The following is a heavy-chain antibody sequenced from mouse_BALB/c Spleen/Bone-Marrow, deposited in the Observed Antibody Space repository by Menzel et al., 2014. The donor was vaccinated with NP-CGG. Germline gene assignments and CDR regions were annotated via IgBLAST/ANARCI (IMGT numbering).Heavy chain of an antibody. CDR1: GYTFTSYW. CDR2: IDPSDSET. D-gene: IGHD2-3*01. Sequence: VQGVESGAELVKPGAPVKLSCKASGYTFTSYWMNWVKQRPGRGLEWIGRIDPSDSETHYNQKFKDKATLTVDKSSSTAYTQLSSQTSEDSAVYYCARARGDGYYYAMDYWGQGTSVTVSS. CDR3: ARARGDGYYYAMDY. V-gene: IGHV1-69*02. J-gene: IGHJ4*01.